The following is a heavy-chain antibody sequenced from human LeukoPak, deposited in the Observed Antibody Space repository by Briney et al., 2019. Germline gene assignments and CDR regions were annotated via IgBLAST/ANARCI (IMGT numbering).Heavy chain of an antibody. Sequence: GGSLRLSCAASGFTFSSYSMNWVRQAPGKGLEWVSSISSSSSYIYYADSVKGRFTISRDNSKNTLYLQMNSLRAEDTAVYYCAKDRPYSSSSFDAFDIWGQGTMVTVSS. V-gene: IGHV3-21*04. CDR1: GFTFSSYS. J-gene: IGHJ3*02. CDR3: AKDRPYSSSSFDAFDI. D-gene: IGHD6-6*01. CDR2: ISSSSSYI.